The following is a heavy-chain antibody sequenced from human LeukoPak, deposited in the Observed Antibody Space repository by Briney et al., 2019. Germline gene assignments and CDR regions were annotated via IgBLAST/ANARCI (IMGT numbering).Heavy chain of an antibody. V-gene: IGHV3-7*04. CDR3: ARNMGDY. CDR1: GFTLSIYW. CDR2: INQDGTEK. Sequence: GRSLRLSCAASGFTLSIYWMTWVRQAPGKGLEWVANINQDGTEKNYVDSVKGRFTISRDNAKNSLYLQMNSLRAEDTAVYYCARNMGDYWGQGTLVTVSS. D-gene: IGHD2/OR15-2a*01. J-gene: IGHJ4*02.